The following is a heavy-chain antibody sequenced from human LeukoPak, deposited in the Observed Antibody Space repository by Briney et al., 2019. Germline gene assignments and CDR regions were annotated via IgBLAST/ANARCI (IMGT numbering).Heavy chain of an antibody. Sequence: SETLSLTCTVSGGSISSSSYYWGWIRQPPGKGLEWIGSIYYSGSTYYNPSLRSRVTISVDTSKNQFSLKLSSVTAADTAVYYCARHRIAFLGGRFDPWGQGTLDTVSS. D-gene: IGHD6-13*01. CDR1: GGSISSSSYY. CDR3: ARHRIAFLGGRFDP. J-gene: IGHJ5*02. CDR2: IYYSGST. V-gene: IGHV4-39*01.